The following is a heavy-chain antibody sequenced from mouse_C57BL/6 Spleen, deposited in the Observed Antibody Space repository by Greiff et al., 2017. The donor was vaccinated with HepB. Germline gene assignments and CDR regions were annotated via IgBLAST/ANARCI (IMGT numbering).Heavy chain of an antibody. CDR1: GYTFTSYW. Sequence: QVQLQQPGAELVMPGASVKLSCKASGYTFTSYWMHWVKQRPGQGLEWIGEIDPSDSYTNYNQKFKGKSTLTVDKSSSTAYMQLNSLTTEDSAVYYCARLSNSWFAYWGQGTLVTVSA. V-gene: IGHV1-69*01. D-gene: IGHD2-5*01. J-gene: IGHJ3*01. CDR3: ARLSNSWFAY. CDR2: IDPSDSYT.